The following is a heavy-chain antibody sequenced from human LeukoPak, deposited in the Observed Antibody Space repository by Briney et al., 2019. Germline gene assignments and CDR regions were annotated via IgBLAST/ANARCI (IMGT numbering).Heavy chain of an antibody. J-gene: IGHJ4*02. V-gene: IGHV1-2*02. CDR3: ARATSHFDC. CDR1: GYTFSTYK. Sequence: ASVKVSCKASGYTFSTYKMHWVRQAPGQGLEWVGIINPSNGYARNAQNFQGRVTMTRDTSISTAYMELSRLRSDDTAVYYCARATSHFDCWGQGTLVTVSS. D-gene: IGHD3-16*01. CDR2: INPSNGYA.